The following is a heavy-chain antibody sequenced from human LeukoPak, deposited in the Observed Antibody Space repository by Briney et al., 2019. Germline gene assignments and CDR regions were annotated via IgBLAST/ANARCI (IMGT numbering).Heavy chain of an antibody. V-gene: IGHV4-39*07. CDR2: IYYSGST. CDR3: ARVVVAATFSL. D-gene: IGHD2-15*01. J-gene: IGHJ4*02. CDR1: GDSISTSKSY. Sequence: SDTLSLTCTVSGDSISTSKSYLGWLRQPPFKRLEWIGSIYYSGSTYYNPSLKSRVTISVDTSKNQFSLKLSSVTAADTAVYYCARVVVAATFSLWGQGTLVTVSS.